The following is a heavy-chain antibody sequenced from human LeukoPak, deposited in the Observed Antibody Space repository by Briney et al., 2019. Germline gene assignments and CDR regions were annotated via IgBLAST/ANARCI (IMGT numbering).Heavy chain of an antibody. CDR2: INPSGGST. CDR1: GYTFTSYY. CDR3: ARTSGYYDILTGYRSDPYYYYYGMDV. Sequence: GASVKVSCKASGYTFTSYYMHWVRQAPGQGLEWMGIINPSGGSTSYAQKFQGRVTMTRDTSTSTVYVELSSLRSEDTAVNYCARTSGYYDILTGYRSDPYYYYYGMDVWGQGTTVTVSS. J-gene: IGHJ6*02. V-gene: IGHV1-46*01. D-gene: IGHD3-9*01.